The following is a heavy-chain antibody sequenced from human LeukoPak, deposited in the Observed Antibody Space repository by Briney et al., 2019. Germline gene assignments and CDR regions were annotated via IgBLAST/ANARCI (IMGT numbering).Heavy chain of an antibody. J-gene: IGHJ4*02. CDR3: ARGKDGYNYVPDS. CDR2: MNPNSGNT. V-gene: IGHV1-8*01. CDR1: GYTFTSYD. Sequence: ASVKVSCKASGYTFTSYDINWVRQATGQGLEWMGWMNPNSGNTVYAQKFQGRVTMTRDTSISTAYMDLSSLRSEDTAVYYCARGKDGYNYVPDSWGQGTLVTVSS. D-gene: IGHD5-24*01.